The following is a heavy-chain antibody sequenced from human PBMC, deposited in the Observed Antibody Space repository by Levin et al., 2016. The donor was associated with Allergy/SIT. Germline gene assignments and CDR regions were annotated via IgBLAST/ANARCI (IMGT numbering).Heavy chain of an antibody. CDR1: GFTFSGYA. CDR2: ISSHSDKT. CDR3: VKDESRPVGNIGHLNYFDP. D-gene: IGHD1-26*01. V-gene: IGHV3-23*01. Sequence: GGSLRLSCAASGFTFSGYAMSWVRQAPGKGLEWVAAISSHSDKTWYADSVWGRFTISRDNSKNTLYLQVDSLRVDDTAVYYCVKDESRPVGNIGHLNYFDPWGQGTLVTVAS. J-gene: IGHJ5*02.